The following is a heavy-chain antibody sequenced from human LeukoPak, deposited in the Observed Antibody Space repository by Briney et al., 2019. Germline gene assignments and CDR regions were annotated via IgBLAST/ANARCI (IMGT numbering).Heavy chain of an antibody. Sequence: GASVKVSCKASGYSFVSYGISWVRQAPGQGLEWMGWISDYNGDAKYGQKFQGRITLTTQTSTRTAYMELRSLRSDDTAVYYCATDLHDAFDIWGQGTMVTVSS. CDR1: GYSFVSYG. J-gene: IGHJ3*02. CDR2: ISDYNGDA. CDR3: ATDLHDAFDI. V-gene: IGHV1-18*01.